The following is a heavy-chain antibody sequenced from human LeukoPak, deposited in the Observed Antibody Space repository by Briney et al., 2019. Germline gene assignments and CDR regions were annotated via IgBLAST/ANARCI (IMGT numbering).Heavy chain of an antibody. CDR1: GFTFSSYW. D-gene: IGHD3-22*01. V-gene: IGHV3-74*01. Sequence: GGSLRLSCAASGFTFSSYWMHWVRQAPGKGLVWVSRIKSDGSSTSYADSVKGRFTISRDNAKNTLYLQMNSLRAEDTAVYYCARGGQYYYDSSGPSYAFDIWGQGTMVTVSS. J-gene: IGHJ3*02. CDR2: IKSDGSST. CDR3: ARGGQYYYDSSGPSYAFDI.